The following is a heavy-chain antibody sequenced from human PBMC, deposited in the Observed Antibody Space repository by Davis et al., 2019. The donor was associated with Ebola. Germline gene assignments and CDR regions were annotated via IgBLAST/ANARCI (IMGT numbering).Heavy chain of an antibody. V-gene: IGHV1-2*02. CDR1: GYTFTGYY. J-gene: IGHJ6*02. CDR3: ARDLTYYYGSGPYYYGMDV. D-gene: IGHD3-10*01. CDR2: INPNSGGT. Sequence: AASVKVSCKASGYTFTGYYMHWVRQAPGQGLEWMGWINPNSGGTNYAQKFQGRVTMTRDTSISTAYMELSRLRSDDTAVYYCARDLTYYYGSGPYYYGMDVWGQGTTVTVSS.